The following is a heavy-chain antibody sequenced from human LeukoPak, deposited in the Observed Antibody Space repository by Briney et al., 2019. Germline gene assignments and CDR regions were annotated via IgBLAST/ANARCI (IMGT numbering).Heavy chain of an antibody. CDR1: GYTLTELS. CDR3: ATGGFYYYYGMDV. V-gene: IGHV1-24*01. J-gene: IGHJ6*02. CDR2: FDPEDGET. D-gene: IGHD3-16*01. Sequence: GASVTVSCTVSGYTLTELSMHWVRQAPGKGLEWMGGFDPEDGETIYAQKFQGRVTMTEDTSTDTAYMELSSLRSEDTAVYYCATGGFYYYYGMDVWGQGTTVTVSS.